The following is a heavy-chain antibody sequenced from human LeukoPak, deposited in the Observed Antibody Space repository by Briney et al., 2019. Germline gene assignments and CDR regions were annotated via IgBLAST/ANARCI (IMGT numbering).Heavy chain of an antibody. CDR2: IWYDGSNK. CDR3: ARDGDGYIDR. J-gene: IGHJ5*02. CDR1: GFTFSSYV. D-gene: IGHD5-24*01. Sequence: QSGGSLRLSCAASGFTFSSYVMHGVRQAPGKGLEWVAVIWYDGSNKYYADSVKGRFTISRDNSKNTLYLQMNSLRAEDTAVYYCARDGDGYIDRWGQGTLVTVSS. V-gene: IGHV3-33*01.